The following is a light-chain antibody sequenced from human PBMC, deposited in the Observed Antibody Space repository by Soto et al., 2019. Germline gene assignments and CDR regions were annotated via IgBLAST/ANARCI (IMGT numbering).Light chain of an antibody. V-gene: IGLV1-47*01. CDR2: RNN. CDR3: AAWDDSLSGQV. CDR1: SSNIGNND. Sequence: QSVLTQPPSASGTPGQRVTISCSGSSSNIGNNDVYWYQQLPGTAPKLLNYRNNQRPSGVPDRFSGSKSGTSASLAISGLRSEDKADYYCAAWDDSLSGQVFGGGTQLTVL. J-gene: IGLJ3*02.